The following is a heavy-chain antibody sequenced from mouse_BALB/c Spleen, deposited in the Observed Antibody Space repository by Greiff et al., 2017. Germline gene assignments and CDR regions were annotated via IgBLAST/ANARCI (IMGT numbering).Heavy chain of an antibody. CDR3: ARYSNWDEGSYYFDY. CDR1: GFTFSSFG. CDR2: ISSGSSTI. V-gene: IGHV5-17*02. J-gene: IGHJ2*01. D-gene: IGHD4-1*02. Sequence: EVMLVESGGGLVQPGGSRKLSCAASGFTFSSFGMHWVRQAPEKGLEWVAYISSGSSTIYYADTVKGRFTISRDNPKNTLFLQMTSLRSEDTALYYCARYSNWDEGSYYFDYWGQGTTLTVSS.